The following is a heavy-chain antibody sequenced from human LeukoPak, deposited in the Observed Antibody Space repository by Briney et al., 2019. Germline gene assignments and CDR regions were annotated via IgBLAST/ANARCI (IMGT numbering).Heavy chain of an antibody. CDR1: GGSISSSSYY. V-gene: IGHV4-39*07. CDR2: IYYSGST. J-gene: IGHJ5*02. CDR3: ARGLLGWFDP. D-gene: IGHD3-22*01. Sequence: SETLSLTCTVSGGSISSSSYYWGWIRRPPGKGLEWIGSIYYSGSTYYNPSLKSRVTISVDTSKNQFSLKLSSVTAADTAVYYCARGLLGWFDPWGQGTLVTVSS.